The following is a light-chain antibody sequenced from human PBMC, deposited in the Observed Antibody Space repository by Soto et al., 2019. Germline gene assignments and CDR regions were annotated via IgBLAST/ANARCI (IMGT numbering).Light chain of an antibody. CDR1: QSVSNSY. V-gene: IGKV3-20*01. CDR2: GAS. CDR3: LQYGSSGT. Sequence: EIVLTQSPCTLSLSLGDRATLSCRASQSVSNSYLAWYQQKPGQAPRLLIYGASSMATGIPYRFSGSGSGTEFTLTISRLEPEDFAMYYCLQYGSSGTFGQGTKVDIK. J-gene: IGKJ1*01.